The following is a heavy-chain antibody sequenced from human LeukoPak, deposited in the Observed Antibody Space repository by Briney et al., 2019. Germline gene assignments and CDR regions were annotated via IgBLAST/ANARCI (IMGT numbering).Heavy chain of an antibody. Sequence: SETLSLTCTVSGGSISSYYWSWIRQPPGKGLEWIGYIYYSGSTNYNPSLKSRVTISVDTSKNQFSLKLSSVTAADTAVYYCARDSSGYQGGAFDIWGQGTMVTVSS. J-gene: IGHJ3*02. D-gene: IGHD3-22*01. CDR2: IYYSGST. V-gene: IGHV4-59*01. CDR1: GGSISSYY. CDR3: ARDSSGYQGGAFDI.